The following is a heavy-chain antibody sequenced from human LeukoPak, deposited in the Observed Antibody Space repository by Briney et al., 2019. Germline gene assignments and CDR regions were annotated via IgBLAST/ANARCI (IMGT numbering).Heavy chain of an antibody. CDR1: GGSISDSY. CDR2: IYSTGGT. D-gene: IGHD1-1*01. J-gene: IGHJ4*02. Sequence: PSETLSLTCTVSGGSISDSYWVWIRQPAGKGLEWIGRIYSTGGTSYNPSLKSRVSMSVDTSKNQFYLKVNSATAADTAVYYCARENWNDPHARFDYWSQGILVTVSS. CDR3: ARENWNDPHARFDY. V-gene: IGHV4-4*07.